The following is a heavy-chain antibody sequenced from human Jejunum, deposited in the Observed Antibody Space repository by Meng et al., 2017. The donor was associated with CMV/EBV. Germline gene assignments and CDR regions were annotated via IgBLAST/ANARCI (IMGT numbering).Heavy chain of an antibody. J-gene: IGHJ4*02. CDR2: IYHSGTT. Sequence: QVQLQESGPGLGKPSGALSLTCVVSGVSISSDNWWSWIRQPPGEGLEWIGEIYHSGTTNYKPSLRSRVTISIAKSKHHLSLQLTYVTAADTAIYYFARRAGGQTNSVDDPLLRWGQGTLVTVSS. CDR3: ARRAGGQTNSVDDPLLR. D-gene: IGHD4-17*01. V-gene: IGHV4-4*02. CDR1: GVSISSDNW.